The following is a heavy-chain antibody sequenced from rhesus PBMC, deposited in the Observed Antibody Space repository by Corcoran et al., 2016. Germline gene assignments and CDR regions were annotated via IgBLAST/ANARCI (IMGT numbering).Heavy chain of an antibody. Sequence: QLQLQESGPGLVKPSETLSVTCAVSGGSISSSYWSWIRQAPGKGLEWIAYIYVSGSSTNYNPALKSRVTLSVDTAKNQLPLKRSSVTTADTAVYYCARGGYNYFDYWGQGVLVTVSS. CDR2: IYVSGSST. V-gene: IGHV4-169*01. CDR1: GGSISSSY. J-gene: IGHJ4*01. D-gene: IGHD2-2*01. CDR3: ARGGYNYFDY.